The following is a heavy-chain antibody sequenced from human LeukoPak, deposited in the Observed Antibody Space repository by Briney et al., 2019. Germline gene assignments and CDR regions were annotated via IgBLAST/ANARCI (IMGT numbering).Heavy chain of an antibody. CDR3: ARARFLTPGYNDAYGRHYFDY. CDR1: GGSFSGYY. V-gene: IGHV4-34*01. CDR2: IHHSGSS. Sequence: SETLSLTCAVYGGSFSGYYWSWIRQPPGKGLEWIGEIHHSGSSDYNPSLKSRVTISLDTSKDQFSLMLRSVTAADTSIYFCARARFLTPGYNDAYGRHYFDYWGQGILVTVSS. J-gene: IGHJ4*02. D-gene: IGHD5-18*01.